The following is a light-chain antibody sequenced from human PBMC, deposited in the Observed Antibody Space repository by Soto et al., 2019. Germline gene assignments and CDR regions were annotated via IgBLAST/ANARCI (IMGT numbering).Light chain of an antibody. CDR1: QTVNVN. J-gene: IGKJ2*01. CDR3: QQYNHWPPYT. Sequence: EVVLTQSPATLSLSPGERAILSCRASQTVNVNLAWHQQKPGQAPRLLIYGASTRAAGVPARFTGSGSGTEFTLTISSLQSDDFAVYYCQQYNHWPPYTFGQGTKLEIK. V-gene: IGKV3-15*01. CDR2: GAS.